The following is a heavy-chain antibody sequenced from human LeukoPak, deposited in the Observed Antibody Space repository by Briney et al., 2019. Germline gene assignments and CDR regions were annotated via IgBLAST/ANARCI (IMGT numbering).Heavy chain of an antibody. CDR1: GYTFTDYY. Sequence: GASVKVSCKTSGYTFTDYYIHWVRQAPGQGLEWMGWINPNSGGTNYGEKFQGWVTMTRDTSINTTYMEVSRLTSDDTAVFYCARQRGLFGDSTGYWGQGTLVTVSS. CDR2: INPNSGGT. J-gene: IGHJ4*02. CDR3: ARQRGLFGDSTGY. D-gene: IGHD4-17*01. V-gene: IGHV1-2*04.